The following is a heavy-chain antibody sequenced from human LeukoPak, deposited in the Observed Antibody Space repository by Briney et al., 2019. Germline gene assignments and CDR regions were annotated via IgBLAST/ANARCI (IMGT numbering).Heavy chain of an antibody. CDR1: GFTFSTYD. D-gene: IGHD3-22*01. CDR2: ISYDGSNK. J-gene: IGHJ4*02. V-gene: IGHV3-30-3*01. Sequence: GRSLRLSCAASGFTFSTYDMHWVRQAPGKGLEWVSLISYDGSNKYYADSVKGRFSISRDNSRNTLYLQMHSLRTEDTAVYYCAREDHHYYVMGYWGQGTLVTVSS. CDR3: AREDHHYYVMGY.